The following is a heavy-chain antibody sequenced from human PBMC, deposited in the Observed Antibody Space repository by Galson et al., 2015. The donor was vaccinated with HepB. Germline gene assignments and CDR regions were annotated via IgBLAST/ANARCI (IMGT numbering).Heavy chain of an antibody. CDR1: GYSFTSYW. Sequence: SGAEVKKPGESLRISCKGSGYSFTSYWISWVRQMPGKGLEWMGRIDPSDSYTNYSPSFQGHVTISADKSISTAYLQWSSLKASDTAMYYCARHMVDSSGYYYVDYWGQGTLVTVSS. CDR2: IDPSDSYT. J-gene: IGHJ4*02. D-gene: IGHD3-22*01. CDR3: ARHMVDSSGYYYVDY. V-gene: IGHV5-10-1*01.